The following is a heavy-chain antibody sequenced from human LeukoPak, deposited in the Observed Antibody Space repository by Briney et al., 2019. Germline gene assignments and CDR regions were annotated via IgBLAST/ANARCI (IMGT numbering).Heavy chain of an antibody. CDR2: IKSKTDGGTT. V-gene: IGHV3-15*01. J-gene: IGHJ3*02. Sequence: PGGSLRLSCAASGFTFSNAWMSWVRQAPGKGLEWVGRIKSKTDGGTTDYAAPVKGRFTISRDDSKNTLFLQMNSLKTEDTAVHYCTTEGYSSGWWAAFDIWGQGTMVTVSS. CDR1: GFTFSNAW. CDR3: TTEGYSSGWWAAFDI. D-gene: IGHD6-19*01.